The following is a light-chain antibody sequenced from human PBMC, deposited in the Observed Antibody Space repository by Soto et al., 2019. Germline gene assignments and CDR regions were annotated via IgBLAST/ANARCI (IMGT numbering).Light chain of an antibody. V-gene: IGKV1-39*01. CDR3: QQSYSSPKP. CDR1: QSISSY. CDR2: AAS. J-gene: IGKJ1*01. Sequence: DIQMTQSPSSLSASVGDRVTITCRASQSISSYLNWYQQKPGKAPKLLIYAASSLQSGVPSRFSGSGSGTDFPLTISSLQPEDFATYYYQQSYSSPKPFGQGT.